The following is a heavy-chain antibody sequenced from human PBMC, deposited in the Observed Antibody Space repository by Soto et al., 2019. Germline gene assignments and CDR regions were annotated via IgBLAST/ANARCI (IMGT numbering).Heavy chain of an antibody. Sequence: SQTLSLTCAISGDSVSSNSAAWNLIRQSPSRGLEWLGRTYYRSKWYNAYAVSVKSRITINPDTSKNQFSLQLNSVTPEDTAVYYCARVGIAAAGTEQGWFDPWGQGTLVTVSS. D-gene: IGHD6-13*01. CDR3: ARVGIAAAGTEQGWFDP. CDR1: GDSVSSNSAA. J-gene: IGHJ5*02. V-gene: IGHV6-1*01. CDR2: TYYRSKWYN.